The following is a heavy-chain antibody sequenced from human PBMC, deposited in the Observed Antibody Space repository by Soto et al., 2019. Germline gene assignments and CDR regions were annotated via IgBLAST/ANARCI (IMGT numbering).Heavy chain of an antibody. Sequence: SETLSLTCAVSGGSISSSYWWTWFRQAPGKRLQWIGEIYHSGITNYNPSLKSRVTISVDTSKNQFSLKLSSVTAADTAVYYCASAAVAGLDIFYYYYYDMDVCGQGSTVT. J-gene: IGHJ6*02. CDR2: IYHSGIT. CDR1: GGSISSSYW. V-gene: IGHV4-4*02. CDR3: ASAAVAGLDIFYYYYYDMDV. D-gene: IGHD6-19*01.